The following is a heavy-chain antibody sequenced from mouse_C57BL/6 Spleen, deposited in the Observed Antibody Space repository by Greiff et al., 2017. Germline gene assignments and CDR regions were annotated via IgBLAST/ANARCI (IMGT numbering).Heavy chain of an antibody. CDR1: GFSLTSYG. CDR3: ATLYYGSSYVDWYFAV. Sequence: VQLQESGPGLVQPSQSLSITCTVSGFSLTSYGVHWVRQSPGKGLEWLGVIWSGGSTDYNAAFISRLSISKDNSKSQVFFKMNSLQADDTAIYYCATLYYGSSYVDWYFAVWGTGTTVTVSS. D-gene: IGHD1-1*01. V-gene: IGHV2-2*01. CDR2: IWSGGST. J-gene: IGHJ1*03.